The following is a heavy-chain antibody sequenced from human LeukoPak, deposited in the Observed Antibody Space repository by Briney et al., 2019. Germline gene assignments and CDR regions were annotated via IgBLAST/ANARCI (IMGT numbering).Heavy chain of an antibody. J-gene: IGHJ4*02. D-gene: IGHD6-13*01. Sequence: ASVKVSCKASGYTFTGYYMHWVRQAPGQGLEWLGRINPNSGVTKFAQKVQDRVTLTRDTSISTAYMELTGLISDDTAVYYCASGQSIAAAPLDYWGQGTLVTVSS. CDR2: INPNSGVT. CDR3: ASGQSIAAAPLDY. V-gene: IGHV1-2*06. CDR1: GYTFTGYY.